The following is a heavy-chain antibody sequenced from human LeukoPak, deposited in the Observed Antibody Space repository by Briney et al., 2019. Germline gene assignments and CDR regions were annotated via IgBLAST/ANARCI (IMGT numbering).Heavy chain of an antibody. CDR1: GGSISSNGYY. CDR3: ARDGGAVAGIDY. J-gene: IGHJ4*02. CDR2: IHYSGSA. V-gene: IGHV4-39*07. Sequence: SETLSLTCTVSGGSISSNGYYWGWIRQPPGKGLEWIGHIHYSGSAYYNPSLKSRVTISVDTSKNQFSLKLSSLTAADTAVYYCARDGGAVAGIDYWGQGTLVTVSS. D-gene: IGHD6-19*01.